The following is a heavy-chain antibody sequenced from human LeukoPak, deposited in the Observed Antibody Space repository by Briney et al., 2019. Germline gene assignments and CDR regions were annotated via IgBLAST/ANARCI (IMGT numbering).Heavy chain of an antibody. CDR2: INPSGGST. Sequence: GASVKVSCKASGYTFTSYAMHWVRQAPGQGLEWMGIINPSGGSTSYAQKFQGRVTMTRDMSTSTVYMELSSLRSEDTAVYYCARDLEYGDFRYWGQGTLVTVSS. CDR1: GYTFTSYA. D-gene: IGHD4-17*01. CDR3: ARDLEYGDFRY. J-gene: IGHJ4*02. V-gene: IGHV1-46*01.